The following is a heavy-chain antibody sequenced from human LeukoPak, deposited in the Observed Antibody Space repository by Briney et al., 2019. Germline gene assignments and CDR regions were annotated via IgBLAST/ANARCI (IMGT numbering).Heavy chain of an antibody. CDR3: ARGPDYDILADYFDY. Sequence: GGSLRLSCAASGFTFSSYAMHWVRQAPGKGLEGVAGISYDGSNKFYADSVRGRFTISRGNSKNTLFLQMNSLRPEDTAVYYCARGPDYDILADYFDYWGQGTLVTVSS. J-gene: IGHJ4*02. CDR1: GFTFSSYA. CDR2: ISYDGSNK. D-gene: IGHD3-9*01. V-gene: IGHV3-30*04.